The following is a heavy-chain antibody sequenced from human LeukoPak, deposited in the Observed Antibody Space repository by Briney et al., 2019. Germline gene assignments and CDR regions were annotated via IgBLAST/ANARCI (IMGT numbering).Heavy chain of an antibody. J-gene: IGHJ4*02. CDR1: GFPFSSDV. D-gene: IGHD2-15*01. V-gene: IGHV3-23*01. CDR3: AKYCSGGNCYSGLY. CDR2: FSSSGVSR. Sequence: GGSLSLSCAASGFPFSSDVMTWVRQAPRKGLESVSTFSSSGVSRYYADSVKRRFTISRDSSNNTLFLLMNSLRAEDTAAYYCAKYCSGGNCYSGLYWGQGTLVTVSS.